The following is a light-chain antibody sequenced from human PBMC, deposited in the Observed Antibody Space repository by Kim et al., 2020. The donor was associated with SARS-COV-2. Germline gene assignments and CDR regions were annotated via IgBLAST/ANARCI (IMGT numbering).Light chain of an antibody. CDR3: QQYHILPLT. CDR2: GAS. J-gene: IGKJ5*01. V-gene: IGKV1-33*01. Sequence: DIQMTQSPSSLSASIGDRVSITCQASQYITKYLNWYQQKPGQAPKLLISGASILGAGVPSRFTGSGSETDFTLTITSLQPEDIATYYCQQYHILPLTCGQGTRLEIK. CDR1: QYITKY.